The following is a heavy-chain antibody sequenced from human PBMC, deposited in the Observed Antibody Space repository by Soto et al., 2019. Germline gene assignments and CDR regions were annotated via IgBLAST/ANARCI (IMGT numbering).Heavy chain of an antibody. CDR3: ARDQYGDNWYFDL. CDR2: IYYSGST. D-gene: IGHD4-17*01. V-gene: IGHV4-31*03. CDR1: GGSISSGGYY. Sequence: QVQLQQSGPGLVKPSQTLSLTCTVSGGSISSGGYYWSWIRQHPGKGLEWIGYIYYSGSTYYNPSLKSRVTISVDTSKNQFSPKLSSVTAADTAVYYCARDQYGDNWYFDLWGRGTLVTVSS. J-gene: IGHJ2*01.